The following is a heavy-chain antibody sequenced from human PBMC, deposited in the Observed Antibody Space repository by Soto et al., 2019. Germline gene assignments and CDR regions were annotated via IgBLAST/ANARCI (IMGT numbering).Heavy chain of an antibody. Sequence: WGSLRLSCAASGFTFRSFTMSWCRHSACKWREWVSTISSNSAYIYYTDALRGRFTISRDNAKNSLHLQMNSLRAEDTAVYYCTRDASRDSSARGWFDPWGPGTLVTVSS. V-gene: IGHV3-21*01. D-gene: IGHD6-13*01. CDR1: GFTFRSFT. CDR2: ISSNSAYI. CDR3: TRDASRDSSARGWFDP. J-gene: IGHJ5*02.